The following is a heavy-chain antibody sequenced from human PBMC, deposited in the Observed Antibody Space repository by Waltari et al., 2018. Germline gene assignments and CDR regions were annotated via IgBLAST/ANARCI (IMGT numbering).Heavy chain of an antibody. J-gene: IGHJ3*01. V-gene: IGHV4-39*01. Sequence: QMLVQESGQGLVKPAETLSLTCSDSSVSVTSTRHHWAWIRQPPGQGLEWIGTMSYSGAPYTSPSLKSRVTIARDTSENQLSLKLGSVTAADTAVYYCATYIGASLGTAAFDVWGQGTTVTVSS. D-gene: IGHD2-21*01. CDR3: ATYIGASLGTAAFDV. CDR2: MSYSGAP. CDR1: SVSVTSTRHH.